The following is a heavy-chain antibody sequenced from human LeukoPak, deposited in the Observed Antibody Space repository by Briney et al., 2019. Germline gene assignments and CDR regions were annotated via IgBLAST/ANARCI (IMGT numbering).Heavy chain of an antibody. Sequence: PGGSLRLSCAASGFTFSGSAMHWVRQASGKGLEWVGRIRSKANSYATAYAASVKGRFTISRDDSKNTAYLQMDSLRTEDTAVYYCTSTWIQLWFDYWGQGTLVTVSS. CDR2: IRSKANSYAT. CDR3: TSTWIQLWFDY. D-gene: IGHD5-18*01. V-gene: IGHV3-73*01. J-gene: IGHJ4*02. CDR1: GFTFSGSA.